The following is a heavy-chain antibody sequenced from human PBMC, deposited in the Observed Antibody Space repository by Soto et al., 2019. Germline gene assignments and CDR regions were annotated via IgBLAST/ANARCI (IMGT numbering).Heavy chain of an antibody. Sequence: GESLKISWKGSGYSFTSYWISWVRQMPGKGLEWMGRIDPSDSYTNYSPSFQGHVTISADKSISTAYLQWSSLKASDTAMYYCARLRQQWLAPDYWGQGTLVTVSS. D-gene: IGHD6-19*01. V-gene: IGHV5-10-1*01. CDR1: GYSFTSYW. CDR2: IDPSDSYT. CDR3: ARLRQQWLAPDY. J-gene: IGHJ4*02.